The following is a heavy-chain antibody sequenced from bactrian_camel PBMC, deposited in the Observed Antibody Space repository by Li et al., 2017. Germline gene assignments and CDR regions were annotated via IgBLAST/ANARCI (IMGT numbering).Heavy chain of an antibody. CDR1: GFTSSRAY. CDR2: IYEDGTST. D-gene: IGHD7*01. V-gene: IGHV3S40*01. CDR3: GTGISMNH. Sequence: VQLVESGGGLVQPGDSLRVSCAVSGFTSSRAYMSWVRQAPGKGLEWVTTIYEDGTSTYYADSVKGRFTLSRDNAKNTVYLQVNSLKPEDTAVYYCGTGISMNHWGQWTQVTVS. J-gene: IGHJ4*01.